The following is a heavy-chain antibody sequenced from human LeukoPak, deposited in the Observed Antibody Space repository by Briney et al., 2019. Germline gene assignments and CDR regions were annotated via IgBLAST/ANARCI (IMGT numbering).Heavy chain of an antibody. Sequence: ATVKISCKVSGYTFTDYYMHCVHQAPGKGVEWMGLVDPEDGETIYAEKFQGRVTITADTSTDTAYMELSSLRSEDTAVYYCATGSVEMATNTLDYWGQGTLVTVSS. V-gene: IGHV1-69-2*01. J-gene: IGHJ4*02. CDR3: ATGSVEMATNTLDY. CDR2: VDPEDGET. D-gene: IGHD5-24*01. CDR1: GYTFTDYY.